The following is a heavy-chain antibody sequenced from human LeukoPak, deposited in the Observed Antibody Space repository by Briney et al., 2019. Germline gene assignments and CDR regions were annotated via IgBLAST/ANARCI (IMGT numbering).Heavy chain of an antibody. V-gene: IGHV3-73*01. CDR3: TSSSIAARPVDY. J-gene: IGHJ4*02. CDR1: GFTFSGSA. CDR2: IRSKANSYAT. D-gene: IGHD6-6*01. Sequence: GGSLKLSCAASGFTFSGSAMHWVRQASGKGLEWVGRIRSKANSYATAYAASVKGRFTISRDDSKNTAYLQMNSLKTEDTAVYYCTSSSIAARPVDYWGQGTLVTVSS.